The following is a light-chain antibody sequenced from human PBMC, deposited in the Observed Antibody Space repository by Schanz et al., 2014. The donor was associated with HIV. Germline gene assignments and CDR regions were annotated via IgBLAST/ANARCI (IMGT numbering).Light chain of an antibody. CDR1: SSDVGHYDY. V-gene: IGLV2-8*01. CDR2: EVS. J-gene: IGLJ3*02. Sequence: SALTQPPSASGSRGQSVTISCTGTSSDVGHYDYVSWYQQHPGKAPKLMIYEVSKRPSGVPDRFSGSKSGNTASLTVSGLQAEDEADYYCATWVDSLNGWVFGGGTKLTVL. CDR3: ATWVDSLNGWV.